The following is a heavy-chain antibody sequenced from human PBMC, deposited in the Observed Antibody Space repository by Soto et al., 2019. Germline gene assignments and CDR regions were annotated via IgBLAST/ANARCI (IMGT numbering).Heavy chain of an antibody. CDR1: GYTFTKFH. D-gene: IGHD3-16*01. J-gene: IGHJ4*02. CDR3: ARDVIDHDNYDTIGYYFDH. V-gene: IGHV1-46*01. CDR2: IDPSGGVT. Sequence: QVQLIQFGAEVKKPGASVKVSCRASGYTFTKFHIHWVRQAPGQGLEWMGMIDPSGGVTRDAQRFQGRITMTSDTSTRSVYMELRGLTSEDTAVYYYARDVIDHDNYDTIGYYFDHWGPGTLVTVSS.